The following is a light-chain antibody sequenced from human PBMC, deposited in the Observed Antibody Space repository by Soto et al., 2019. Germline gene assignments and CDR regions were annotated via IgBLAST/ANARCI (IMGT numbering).Light chain of an antibody. CDR2: GAS. J-gene: IGKJ1*01. Sequence: EIVMTLAAGTLSLTPGERATLSRRASQSVSSSYLAWYQQKPGQAPRLLIYGASSRATGIPDRFSGSGSGTDFTLTFSRLEPEDFAVYSCQQYGSSPTFGQRTKVDIK. CDR3: QQYGSSPT. V-gene: IGKV3-20*01. CDR1: QSVSSSY.